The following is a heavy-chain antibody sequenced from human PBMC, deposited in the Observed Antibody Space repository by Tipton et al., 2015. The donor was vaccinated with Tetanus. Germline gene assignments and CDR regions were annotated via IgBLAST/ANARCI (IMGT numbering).Heavy chain of an antibody. CDR1: GFTVSDNH. Sequence: SLRLSCAASGFTVSDNHMTWLRQTPGRGLEWVSLIYGGGSTYYADSVKGRFTISGDDSKNSLYLQMNSLKTEDTAVYYCTRMGKQGATIPFDYWGQGTLVTVSP. J-gene: IGHJ4*02. CDR2: IYGGGST. CDR3: TRMGKQGATIPFDY. D-gene: IGHD1-1*01. V-gene: IGHV3-53*01.